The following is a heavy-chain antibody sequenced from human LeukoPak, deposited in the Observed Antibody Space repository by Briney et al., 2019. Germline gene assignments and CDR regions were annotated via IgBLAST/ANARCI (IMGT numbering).Heavy chain of an antibody. J-gene: IGHJ4*02. CDR2: IKKDGSEK. Sequence: GGSLRLSCAASGFTFSSYWMSWVRQAPGKGLEWVANIKKDGSEKYYVDSVKGRFIISRDNAKNSLYLQMKSLRAEDTAVYYCARDRATYYDSSGPLDYWGQGTLVTVSS. D-gene: IGHD3-22*01. CDR1: GFTFSSYW. CDR3: ARDRATYYDSSGPLDY. V-gene: IGHV3-7*01.